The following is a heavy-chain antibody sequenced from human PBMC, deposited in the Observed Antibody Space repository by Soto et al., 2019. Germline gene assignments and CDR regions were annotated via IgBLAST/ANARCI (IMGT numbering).Heavy chain of an antibody. CDR2: ISYDGSNK. V-gene: IGHV3-30-3*01. J-gene: IGHJ4*02. CDR3: ARDREVGATLPFDY. D-gene: IGHD1-26*01. Sequence: GGSLRLSCAASGFTFSSYAMHWVRQAPGKGLEWVAVISYDGSNKYYADSVKGRFTISRDNSKNTLYLQMNSLRAEDTAVYYCARDREVGATLPFDYWGQGTLVTVSS. CDR1: GFTFSSYA.